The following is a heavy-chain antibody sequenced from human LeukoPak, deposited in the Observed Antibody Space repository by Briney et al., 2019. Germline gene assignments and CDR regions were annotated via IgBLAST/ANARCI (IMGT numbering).Heavy chain of an antibody. CDR3: ARDRGGRTGLDD. CDR1: GLTFSRSW. V-gene: IGHV3-7*04. CDR2: IKEDGSEK. J-gene: IGHJ4*02. D-gene: IGHD2-15*01. Sequence: PGGSLRLSCAASGLTFSRSWMSWVRQAPGKGLEWVAFIKEDGSEKYYVDSVKGRFTISRDNAENSLYLQMNSLRAEDTAVYYCARDRGGRTGLDDWGQGTLVTVSS.